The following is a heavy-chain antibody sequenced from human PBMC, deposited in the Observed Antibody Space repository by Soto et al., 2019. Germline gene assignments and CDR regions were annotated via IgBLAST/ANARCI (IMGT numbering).Heavy chain of an antibody. CDR3: ARAASRIQLWSDY. D-gene: IGHD5-18*01. V-gene: IGHV4-30-4*01. J-gene: IGHJ4*02. CDR2: IYYSGST. CDR1: GGSISSGDYY. Sequence: SETLSLTCTVSGGSISSGDYYWSWIRQPPGKGLEWIGYIYYSGSTYYNPSLKSRVTISVDTSKNQFSLKLSSVTAADTAVYYCARAASRIQLWSDYWGQGTLVTVSS.